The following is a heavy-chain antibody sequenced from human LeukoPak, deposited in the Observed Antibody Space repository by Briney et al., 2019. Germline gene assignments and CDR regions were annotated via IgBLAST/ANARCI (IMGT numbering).Heavy chain of an antibody. D-gene: IGHD3-22*01. CDR1: GGSITAYY. J-gene: IGHJ4*02. CDR3: ARYYDRSGYWSTPHFDY. V-gene: IGHV4-59*01. Sequence: SETLSLTCTVSGGSITAYYWSWIRQPPGKGLEWIGYIYYSGSTNYNPSLKSRVTISVDTSKKQFSLNLSSVTAADTAVYYCARYYDRSGYWSTPHFDYWGQGTLVTVSS. CDR2: IYYSGST.